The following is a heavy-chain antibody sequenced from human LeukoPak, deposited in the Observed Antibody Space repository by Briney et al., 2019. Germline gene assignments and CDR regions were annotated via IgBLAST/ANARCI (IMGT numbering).Heavy chain of an antibody. Sequence: PSQTLSLTRTVSGGSISSGDYYWSWIRQPPGKGLEWIGYIYYSGSTYYNPSLKSRVTISVDTSKNQFSLKLSSVTAADTAVYYCARVGIAAATKCGMDVWGQGTTVTVSS. CDR2: IYYSGST. CDR1: GGSISSGDYY. D-gene: IGHD6-13*01. V-gene: IGHV4-30-4*01. J-gene: IGHJ6*02. CDR3: ARVGIAAATKCGMDV.